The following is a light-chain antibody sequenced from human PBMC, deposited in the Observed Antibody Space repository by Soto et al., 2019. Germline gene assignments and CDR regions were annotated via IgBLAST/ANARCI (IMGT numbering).Light chain of an antibody. CDR1: QSVSS. J-gene: IGKJ4*01. CDR3: QYYDNWRLS. V-gene: IGKV3-15*01. Sequence: EIVMTHSPATLSVSPLYRATLSFRASQSVSSIAWYQQKPGQPPRLLIYGASRRATNIPARFSGGGSDTEFTLTISTLQSEDFAVYYCQYYDNWRLSFGGGTKVDIK. CDR2: GAS.